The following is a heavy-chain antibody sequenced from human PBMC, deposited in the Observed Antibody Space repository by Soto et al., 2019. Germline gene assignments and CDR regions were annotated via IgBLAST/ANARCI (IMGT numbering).Heavy chain of an antibody. CDR3: ARDLWGAVADDY. CDR1: GYTFTSYA. D-gene: IGHD3-16*01. J-gene: IGHJ4*02. Sequence: GASVKVSCKASGYTFTSYAMHWVRQAPGQRLEWMGWINAGNGNTKYSQKFQGRVTITRDTSASTAYMELSSLRSEDTAVYYCARDLWGAVADDYWGQGTLVTVSS. V-gene: IGHV1-3*01. CDR2: INAGNGNT.